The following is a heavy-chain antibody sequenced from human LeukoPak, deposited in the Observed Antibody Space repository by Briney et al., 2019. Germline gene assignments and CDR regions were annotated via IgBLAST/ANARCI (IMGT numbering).Heavy chain of an antibody. CDR3: ARDRDYSNTERGFDY. Sequence: ASVKVSCKPSGYTFPDYYIHWVRQAPGQGLEWMGWINPNSGETNSAQKFQGRVTMTGDTSISTAYMELRRVTSDDTAVYYCARDRDYSNTERGFDYWGQGTLVTVSS. J-gene: IGHJ4*02. D-gene: IGHD4-11*01. V-gene: IGHV1-2*02. CDR1: GYTFPDYY. CDR2: INPNSGET.